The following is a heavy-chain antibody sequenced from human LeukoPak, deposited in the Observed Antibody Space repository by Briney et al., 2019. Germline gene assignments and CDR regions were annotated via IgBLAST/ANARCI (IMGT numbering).Heavy chain of an antibody. CDR3: ARTAGPRETYYYDSSGYSTWYYFDY. D-gene: IGHD3-22*01. CDR1: GGTIRSYY. V-gene: IGHV4-59*08. Sequence: NTSETLSLTCNVSGGTIRSYYWTWIRQPPGKGLEWIGYIYNSGNTNYNPSLKSRVTISVDTSKNQFSLKLSSVTAADTAVYYCARTAGPRETYYYDSSGYSTWYYFDYWGQGTLVTVSS. J-gene: IGHJ4*02. CDR2: IYNSGNT.